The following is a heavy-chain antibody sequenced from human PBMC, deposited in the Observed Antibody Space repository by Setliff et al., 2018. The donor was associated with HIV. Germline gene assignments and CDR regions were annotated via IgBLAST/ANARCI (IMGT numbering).Heavy chain of an antibody. CDR1: GGSISSGSYY. V-gene: IGHV4-61*02. D-gene: IGHD4-17*01. J-gene: IGHJ4*02. CDR3: ARAAAGNTGPFDL. Sequence: SETLSLTCTVSGGSISSGSYYWSWIRQPAGKGLEWIGRIYTSGSTNYNPSLKSRVTVSVDTSKNQFSLKLTSVTASDTAVYYCARAAAGNTGPFDLWGQGSPVTVSS. CDR2: IYTSGST.